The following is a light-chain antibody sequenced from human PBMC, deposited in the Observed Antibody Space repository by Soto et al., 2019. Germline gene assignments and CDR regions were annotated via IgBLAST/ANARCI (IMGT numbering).Light chain of an antibody. CDR3: QESNSYSYT. V-gene: IGKV1-5*03. J-gene: IGKJ2*01. Sequence: DIQMTQSPSTLSASVGDRVTITCRASQSISSWLAWYQQKPGKAPKLLIYKASNLETGVSSRFSGSGSGTEFTLTISSLQPDDFATYYCQESNSYSYTFGQGTKVEI. CDR2: KAS. CDR1: QSISSW.